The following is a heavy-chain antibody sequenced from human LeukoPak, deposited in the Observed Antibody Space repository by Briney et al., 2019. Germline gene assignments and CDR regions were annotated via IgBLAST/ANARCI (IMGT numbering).Heavy chain of an antibody. V-gene: IGHV4-59*01. CDR2: INHSGST. CDR1: RGSISSYY. Sequence: SETLSLTCTVSRGSISSYYWSWIRQPPGKGLEWIGYINHSGSTKYNPSLKSRVTISVDTSKNQFSLKMRSVTAADTAVYYCARESSINMVRGVIIPYGMDVWGQGTMVTVSS. J-gene: IGHJ6*02. CDR3: ARESSINMVRGVIIPYGMDV. D-gene: IGHD3-10*01.